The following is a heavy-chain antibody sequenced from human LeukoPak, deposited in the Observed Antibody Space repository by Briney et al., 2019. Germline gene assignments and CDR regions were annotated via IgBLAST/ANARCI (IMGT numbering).Heavy chain of an antibody. CDR2: IYYSGST. CDR3: ARQGDGGYSYGNFDS. Sequence: PSETLSLTCTVSGGSISSSSYYWGWIRQPPGKGLEWIGSIYYSGSTYYNPSLKSRVTISVDTSKKQFSLKLSSVTAADTAVYYCARQGDGGYSYGNFDSWGQGTLVTVSS. V-gene: IGHV4-39*01. CDR1: GGSISSSSYY. J-gene: IGHJ4*02. D-gene: IGHD5-18*01.